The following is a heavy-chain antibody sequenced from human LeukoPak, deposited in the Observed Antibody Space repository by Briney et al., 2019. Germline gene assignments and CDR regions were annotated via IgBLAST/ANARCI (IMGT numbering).Heavy chain of an antibody. D-gene: IGHD3-22*01. V-gene: IGHV1-18*01. CDR2: ISAYNGNT. CDR1: GYTFTSYG. CDR3: ARKDSSGSKYYFDY. Sequence: GASVTVSCKASGYTFTSYGISWVRQAPGQGLEWMGWISAYNGNTNYAQKLQGRVTMTTDTSTSTAYMELRSLRSDDTAVYYCARKDSSGSKYYFDYWGQGTLVTVSS. J-gene: IGHJ4*02.